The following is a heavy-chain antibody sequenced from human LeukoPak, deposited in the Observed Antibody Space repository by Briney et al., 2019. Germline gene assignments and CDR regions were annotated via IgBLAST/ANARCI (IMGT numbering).Heavy chain of an antibody. CDR2: IYYSGST. CDR3: ARRGVAGIHY. CDR1: GGSISSYY. Sequence: PSETLSLTCTVSGGSISSYYWGWIRPPPGKGLEGIGYIYYSGSTNYNPSLKSPVTISVDTSKTQFSLKLSSVTAADTAVYYCARRGVAGIHYWGQGTPVTVSS. V-gene: IGHV4-59*01. J-gene: IGHJ4*02. D-gene: IGHD6-19*01.